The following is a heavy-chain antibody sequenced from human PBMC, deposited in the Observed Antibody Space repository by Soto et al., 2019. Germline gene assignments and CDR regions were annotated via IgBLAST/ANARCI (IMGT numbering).Heavy chain of an antibody. CDR3: ARAVPHCSGGSCEFPDSLEIFDY. Sequence: SETLSLTCAVYGGSFSGYYWSWIRQPPGKGLEWIGEINHSGSTNYNPSLKSRVPISVETSKNQFSLKLSSVTAADTDVYYCARAVPHCSGGSCEFPDSLEIFDYWGQGTLVTVSS. D-gene: IGHD2-15*01. J-gene: IGHJ4*02. V-gene: IGHV4-34*01. CDR1: GGSFSGYY. CDR2: INHSGST.